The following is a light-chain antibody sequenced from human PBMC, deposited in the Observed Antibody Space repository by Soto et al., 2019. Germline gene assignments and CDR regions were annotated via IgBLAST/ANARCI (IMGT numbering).Light chain of an antibody. Sequence: AIRMTQSPSSLSASTGDRVTITCRASQDIGSYLAWYQQRPGKAPRLLIYTASTLPTGVPPRFSGSGSRTDFTLTVSYLQSEDFATYYCHQYFIYPQTFGQGTKVDIK. V-gene: IGKV1-8*01. J-gene: IGKJ1*01. CDR2: TAS. CDR1: QDIGSY. CDR3: HQYFIYPQT.